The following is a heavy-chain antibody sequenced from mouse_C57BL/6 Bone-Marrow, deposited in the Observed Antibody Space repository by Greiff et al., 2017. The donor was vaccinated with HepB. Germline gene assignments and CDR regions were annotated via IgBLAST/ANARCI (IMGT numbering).Heavy chain of an antibody. V-gene: IGHV14-4*01. J-gene: IGHJ2*01. D-gene: IGHD2-3*01. Sequence: EVQLQQSEAELVRPGASVKLSCTASGFNIKDDYMHWVKQRPEQGLEWIGWIDPENGDTEYASKFQGKATITADTSSNTAYLQLSSLTSEDTAVYYCTTVTTNYWGQGTTLTVSS. CDR2: IDPENGDT. CDR1: GFNIKDDY. CDR3: TTVTTNY.